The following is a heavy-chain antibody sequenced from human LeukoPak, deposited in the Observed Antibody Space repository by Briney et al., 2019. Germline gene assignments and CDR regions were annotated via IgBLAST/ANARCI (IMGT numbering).Heavy chain of an antibody. CDR3: VRELSGSGDVYYFDH. V-gene: IGHV3-21*01. D-gene: IGHD6-19*01. J-gene: IGHJ4*02. Sequence: GGSLRLSCAASGLTFSSHSFNWVRQAPGKGLEWVSSITGTSSYIWYADSVKGRFTFSRDNAQNSLYLQMNSLRVEDTAVYYCVRELSGSGDVYYFDHWGQGTLVTVSS. CDR2: ITGTSSYI. CDR1: GLTFSSHS.